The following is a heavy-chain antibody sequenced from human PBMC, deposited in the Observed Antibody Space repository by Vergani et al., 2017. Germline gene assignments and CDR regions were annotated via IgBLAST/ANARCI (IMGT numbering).Heavy chain of an antibody. J-gene: IGHJ4*02. V-gene: IGHV3-23*01. CDR1: GFTFSSYA. CDR2: ISGSGGST. CDR3: AKDFCTSCYCFDY. D-gene: IGHD2-2*01. Sequence: EVQLLESGGGLVQPGGSLRLSCAASGFTFSSYALSWVRQAPGKGLELVSAISGSGGSTYYADSVKGRFTISRDNSKNTLYLQMNSLRAEDTAVYYCAKDFCTSCYCFDYWGQGTLVTVSS.